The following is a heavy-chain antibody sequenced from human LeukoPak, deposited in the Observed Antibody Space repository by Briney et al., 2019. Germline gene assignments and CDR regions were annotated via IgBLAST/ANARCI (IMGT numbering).Heavy chain of an antibody. J-gene: IGHJ3*02. CDR3: ARESARGNAFDI. V-gene: IGHV4-30-2*01. CDR1: GGSISSGGYY. CDR2: IYHSGST. Sequence: PSETLSLTCTVSGGSISSGGYYWSWIRQPPGKGLEWIGYIYHSGSTYYNPSLKSRVTISVDRSKNQFSLKLSSVTAADTAVYYCARESARGNAFDIWGQGTMVTVSS. D-gene: IGHD3-10*01.